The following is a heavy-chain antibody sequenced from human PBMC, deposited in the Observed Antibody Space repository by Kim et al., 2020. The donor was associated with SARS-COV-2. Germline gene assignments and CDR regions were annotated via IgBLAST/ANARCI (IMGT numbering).Heavy chain of an antibody. V-gene: IGHV3-30*02. J-gene: IGHJ6*02. D-gene: IGHD3-22*01. CDR3: AKALEHYYDSSGYGGMDV. Sequence: KGRFTISRDNSKNTLYLQMTSLRAEDTAVYYCAKALEHYYDSSGYGGMDVWGQGTTVTVSS.